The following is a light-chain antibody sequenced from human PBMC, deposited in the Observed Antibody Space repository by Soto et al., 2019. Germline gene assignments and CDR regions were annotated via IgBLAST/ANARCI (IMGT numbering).Light chain of an antibody. CDR1: QSVSSY. Sequence: EIVLPQSPATLSLSPGERATLSCRASQSVSSYLAWSQQKPGQAPRLLIYDASNRATGIPARFSGSGSVTDFTLTISSLEPEDFAVYYCQQRSNWPRTFGQGTKLEIK. V-gene: IGKV3-11*01. J-gene: IGKJ2*01. CDR3: QQRSNWPRT. CDR2: DAS.